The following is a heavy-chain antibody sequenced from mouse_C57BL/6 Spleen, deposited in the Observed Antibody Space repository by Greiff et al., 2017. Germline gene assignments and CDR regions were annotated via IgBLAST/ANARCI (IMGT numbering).Heavy chain of an antibody. V-gene: IGHV1-59*01. CDR2: IDPSDSYT. D-gene: IGHD2-1*01. CDR3: ARDYDGNLYYVDY. CDR1: GYTFTSYW. J-gene: IGHJ2*01. Sequence: QVQLQQPGAELVRPGTSVKLSCKASGYTFTSYWMHWVKQRPGQGLEWIGVIDPSDSYTNYNQKFKGKATLTVDTSSSTAYMQLSSLTSEDSAVYYCARDYDGNLYYVDYWGQGTTLTVSS.